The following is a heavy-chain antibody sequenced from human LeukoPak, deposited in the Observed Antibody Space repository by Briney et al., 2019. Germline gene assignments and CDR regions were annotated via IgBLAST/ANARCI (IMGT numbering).Heavy chain of an antibody. V-gene: IGHV3-48*03. Sequence: GGSLRLSCAASGFTFSNYEMNWVRQAPGKGLEWVSYISSSGNTIYYADSVKGRITISRDNAKNSLYLQMNSLRAEDTAVYYCARGPMVRGVFIRRSKSGYFDYWGQGTLVTVSS. CDR3: ARGPMVRGVFIRRSKSGYFDY. D-gene: IGHD3-10*01. J-gene: IGHJ4*02. CDR1: GFTFSNYE. CDR2: ISSSGNTI.